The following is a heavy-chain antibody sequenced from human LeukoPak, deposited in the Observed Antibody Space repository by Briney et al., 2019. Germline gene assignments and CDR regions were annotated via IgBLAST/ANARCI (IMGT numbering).Heavy chain of an antibody. CDR2: VYHSEGA. CDR3: AYNRNFALDN. Sequence: KPSETLSLTCAVSGASIASHSWWSWVRQPPGKGLEWIGEVYHSEGANYKPSLKSRVTISVDTSRNYFSLKLTSVTAADTAVYFCAYNRNFALDNWGQGTLVTVSS. D-gene: IGHD1-14*01. J-gene: IGHJ4*01. CDR1: GASIASHSW. V-gene: IGHV4/OR15-8*01.